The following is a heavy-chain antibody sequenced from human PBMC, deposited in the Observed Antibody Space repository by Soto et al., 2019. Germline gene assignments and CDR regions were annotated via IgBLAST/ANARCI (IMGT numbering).Heavy chain of an antibody. CDR2: ISYDGSNK. CDR1: GFIFSSYA. CDR3: DKELQRSFDY. Sequence: QVQLVASGGGVVQPGRSLRLSCAASGFIFSSYAMHWVRQAPGKGLEWVAVISYDGSNKYYADSVKGRFTISRDNAKNTVYLQMNSLRAEDTAVYYCDKELQRSFDYWVQGTLVTVSS. D-gene: IGHD1-26*01. V-gene: IGHV3-30-3*01. J-gene: IGHJ4*02.